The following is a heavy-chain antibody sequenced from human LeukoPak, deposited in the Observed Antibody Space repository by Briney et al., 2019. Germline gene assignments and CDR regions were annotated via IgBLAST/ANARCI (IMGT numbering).Heavy chain of an antibody. CDR1: GGSISSYY. V-gene: IGHV4-59*01. Sequence: NASETLSLTCTVSGGSISSYYRSWIRQPPGKGLEWIGYIYYSGSTNYNPSLKSRVTISVDTSKNQFSLKLSSVTAADTAVYYCARDRGYYDSSGSPTSPYFDYWGQGTLVTVSS. D-gene: IGHD3-22*01. CDR3: ARDRGYYDSSGSPTSPYFDY. CDR2: IYYSGST. J-gene: IGHJ4*02.